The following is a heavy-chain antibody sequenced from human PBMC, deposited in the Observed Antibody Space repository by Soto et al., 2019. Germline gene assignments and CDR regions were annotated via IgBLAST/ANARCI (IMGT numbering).Heavy chain of an antibody. V-gene: IGHV4-34*01. J-gene: IGHJ6*02. CDR1: GGSFSGYY. CDR3: ARYRVWVAATTRYYYYCTED. Sequence: PSETLSLTCAVYGGSFSGYYWSWIRQPPGKGLEWIGEINHSGSTNYNPSLKSRVTISVDTSKNQFSLKLSSVTAASTAVYHCARYRVWVAATTRYYYYCTEDLGQGTTLTVSS. CDR2: INHSGST. D-gene: IGHD2-15*01.